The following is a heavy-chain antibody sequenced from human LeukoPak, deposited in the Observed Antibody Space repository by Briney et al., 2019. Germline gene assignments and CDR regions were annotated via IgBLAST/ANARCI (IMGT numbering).Heavy chain of an antibody. D-gene: IGHD3-10*01. CDR2: IIPIFGTA. J-gene: IGHJ5*02. V-gene: IGHV1-69*13. Sequence: ASVKVSCKASGYTFTSYGISWVRQAPGQGLEWMGRIIPIFGTANYAQKFQGRVTITADESTSTAYMELISLRSEDTAVYYCARALVRGVIQNWFDPWGQGTLVTVSS. CDR3: ARALVRGVIQNWFDP. CDR1: GYTFTSYG.